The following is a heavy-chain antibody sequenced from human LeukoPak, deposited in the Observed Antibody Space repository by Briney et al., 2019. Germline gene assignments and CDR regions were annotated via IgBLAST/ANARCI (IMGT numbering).Heavy chain of an antibody. J-gene: IGHJ4*02. CDR1: GYTFTSYG. D-gene: IGHD6-13*01. V-gene: IGHV1-18*01. Sequence: ASVKVFCKASGYTFTSYGISWVRQAPGQGLEWMGWISAYNGNTNYAQKLQGRVTMTTDTSTSTAYMELRSLRSDDTAVYYCARHADSSSWFLSASHYFDYWGQGTLVTVSS. CDR2: ISAYNGNT. CDR3: ARHADSSSWFLSASHYFDY.